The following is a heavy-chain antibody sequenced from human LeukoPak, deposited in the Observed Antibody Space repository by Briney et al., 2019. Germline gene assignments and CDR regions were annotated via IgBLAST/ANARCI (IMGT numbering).Heavy chain of an antibody. Sequence: WRSLRRSCAASGFTFSSYGMHWVRQAPGQGLEWVAVISYDGSNKYYADSVKGRFTISRDNSKNTLYLQMNSLRAEDTAVYYCAKGGRIAARHIDYWGQGTLVTVSS. CDR2: ISYDGSNK. J-gene: IGHJ4*02. D-gene: IGHD6-6*01. CDR1: GFTFSSYG. V-gene: IGHV3-30*18. CDR3: AKGGRIAARHIDY.